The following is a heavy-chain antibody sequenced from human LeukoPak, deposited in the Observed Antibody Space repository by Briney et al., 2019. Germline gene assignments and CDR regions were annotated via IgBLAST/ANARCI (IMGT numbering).Heavy chain of an antibody. D-gene: IGHD2-15*01. V-gene: IGHV1-69*06. CDR1: GYTFTGYY. Sequence: GASVKVSCKASGYTFTGYYMHWVRQAPGQGLEWMGGIIPIFGTANYAQKFQGRVTITADKSTSTAYMELSSLRSEDTAVYYCASGDIVVVVAATTPSYYYYMDVWGKGTTVTVSS. CDR2: IIPIFGTA. CDR3: ASGDIVVVVAATTPSYYYYMDV. J-gene: IGHJ6*03.